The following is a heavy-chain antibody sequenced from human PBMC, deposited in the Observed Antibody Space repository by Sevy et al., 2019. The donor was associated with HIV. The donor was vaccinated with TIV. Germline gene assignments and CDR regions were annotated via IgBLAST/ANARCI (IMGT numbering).Heavy chain of an antibody. V-gene: IGHV6-1*01. CDR1: GDSVSSNNAA. J-gene: IGHJ6*02. D-gene: IGHD1-20*01. Sequence: SQTLSLTCAISGDSVSSNNAAWNWIRQSPSRGLEWLGRTFYRSNWYNDYAVSLKGRITINPDPSKNQLSLQLTSVTPEETAVYYCARDGLTYGAMDVWGQGTTVTVSS. CDR3: ARDGLTYGAMDV. CDR2: TFYRSNWYN.